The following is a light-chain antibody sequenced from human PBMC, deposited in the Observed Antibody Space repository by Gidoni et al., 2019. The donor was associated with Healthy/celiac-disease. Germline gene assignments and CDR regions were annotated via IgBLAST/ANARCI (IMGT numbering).Light chain of an antibody. Sequence: QSVLTQPPSASGTPGQRVTTSCSGSSSTIGSNTVNWYQQLPGTAPKLLIYSNNQRPSGVPDRFSGSKSGTSASLAISGLQSEDEADYYCAAWDDSLNGHWVFGGGTKLTVL. J-gene: IGLJ3*02. CDR2: SNN. CDR3: AAWDDSLNGHWV. CDR1: SSTIGSNT. V-gene: IGLV1-44*01.